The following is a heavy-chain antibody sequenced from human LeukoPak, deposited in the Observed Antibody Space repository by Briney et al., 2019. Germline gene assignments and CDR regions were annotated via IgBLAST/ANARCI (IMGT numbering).Heavy chain of an antibody. CDR1: GFTFSGYE. Sequence: QPGESLRLSCVASGFTFSGYEMTWVRQAPGKGLEWVAYISSSGGIRYYTDSVKGRFTISRDNAKNSLYLQMNSLRAEDTAIYYCARQERAARLNSNFDYWGRGTLVTASA. D-gene: IGHD6-6*01. J-gene: IGHJ4*02. CDR3: ARQERAARLNSNFDY. V-gene: IGHV3-48*03. CDR2: ISSSGGIR.